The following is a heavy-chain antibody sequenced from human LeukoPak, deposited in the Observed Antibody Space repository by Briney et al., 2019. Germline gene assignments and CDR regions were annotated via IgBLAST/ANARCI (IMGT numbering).Heavy chain of an antibody. V-gene: IGHV3-30*19. CDR3: ARDFCGGDCYQAIYYYGMDV. Sequence: GGSLRLSCAASGFTFSSYGMHWVRQAPGKGLEWVAVISYDGSNKYYADSVKGRFTISRDNSKNTLYLQMNSLRAEDTAVYYCARDFCGGDCYQAIYYYGMDVWGQGTTVTVSS. CDR2: ISYDGSNK. J-gene: IGHJ6*02. D-gene: IGHD2-21*02. CDR1: GFTFSSYG.